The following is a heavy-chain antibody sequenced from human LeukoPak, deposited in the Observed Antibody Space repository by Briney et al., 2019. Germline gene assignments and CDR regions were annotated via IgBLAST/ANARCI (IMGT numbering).Heavy chain of an antibody. CDR3: ARERPGACWFDP. CDR2: IKPSSRT. Sequence: GASVKVSCKASGYTFSSYYMHWVRQAPGQGLEWMGIIKPSSRTSYAQKFQGRVTMTRDTSTSTVYMELSSLRSEDTAVYYCARERPGACWFDPWGQGTLVTVSS. CDR1: GYTFSSYY. D-gene: IGHD3-10*01. V-gene: IGHV1-46*01. J-gene: IGHJ5*02.